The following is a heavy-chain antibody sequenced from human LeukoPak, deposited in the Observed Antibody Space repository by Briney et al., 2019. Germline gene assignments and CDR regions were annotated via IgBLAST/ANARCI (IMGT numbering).Heavy chain of an antibody. V-gene: IGHV1-24*01. Sequence: ASVKVSCKVSGYTLTELSMHWVRQAPGKGLEWMGGFDPEDGETIYAQKFQGRVTMTEDTSTDTAYMELSSLRSEDTAVYYCATVKNCGGDCYLYYFDYWGQGTLVTVSS. J-gene: IGHJ4*02. CDR3: ATVKNCGGDCYLYYFDY. D-gene: IGHD2-21*02. CDR1: GYTLTELS. CDR2: FDPEDGET.